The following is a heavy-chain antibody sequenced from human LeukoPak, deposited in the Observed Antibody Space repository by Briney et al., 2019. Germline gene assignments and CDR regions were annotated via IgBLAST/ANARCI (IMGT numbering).Heavy chain of an antibody. CDR2: IIPIFGTA. J-gene: IGHJ4*02. Sequence: ASVKVSCKASGGTFSSYAISWVRQAPGQGLEWMGGIIPIFGTANYAQKLQGRVTVTTDTSTSTAYMELRSLRSDDTAVYYCARGGRDYYDSSGYYRDDYWGQGTLVTVSS. CDR3: ARGGRDYYDSSGYYRDDY. CDR1: GGTFSSYA. V-gene: IGHV1-69*05. D-gene: IGHD3-22*01.